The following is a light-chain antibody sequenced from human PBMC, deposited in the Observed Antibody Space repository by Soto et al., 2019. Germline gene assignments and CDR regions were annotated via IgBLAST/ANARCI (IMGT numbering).Light chain of an antibody. CDR2: AAS. Sequence: DIQMTQSPSSLSAPVGDRVTITCRASQSISSYLNWYQQKPGKAPKLLIYAASSLQSGVPSRFSGSGSGTDFTLTISSLQPEDFATYYCQQRYSTPLLTFGGGTKVEIK. CDR1: QSISSY. V-gene: IGKV1-39*01. CDR3: QQRYSTPLLT. J-gene: IGKJ4*01.